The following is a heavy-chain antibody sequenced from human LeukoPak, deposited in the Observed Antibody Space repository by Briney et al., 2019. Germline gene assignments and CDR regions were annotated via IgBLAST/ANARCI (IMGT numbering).Heavy chain of an antibody. CDR1: GGSISSSSYY. CDR2: IYYSGST. Sequence: SETLSLTCTVSGGSISSSSYYWGWIRQPTGKGLEWIGSIYYSGSTYYNPSLKSRVTISVDTSKNQFSLKLSSVTAADTAVYYCARDGTRFYSSGWYDYWGQGTLVTVSS. J-gene: IGHJ4*02. CDR3: ARDGTRFYSSGWYDY. D-gene: IGHD6-19*01. V-gene: IGHV4-39*07.